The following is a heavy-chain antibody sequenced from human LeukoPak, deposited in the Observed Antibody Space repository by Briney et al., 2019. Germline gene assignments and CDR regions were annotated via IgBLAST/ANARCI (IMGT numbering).Heavy chain of an antibody. CDR1: GGSISSYY. V-gene: IGHV4-59*08. Sequence: SETLSLTCTVSGGSISSYYWSWIRQPPGKGLEWIGYVYYSGSTNYNPSLKSRVTISLDTSKNQFSLKLSSVAAADTAVYYCARNRGSSSWSDAFDIWGQGTMVTVSS. D-gene: IGHD6-13*01. CDR2: VYYSGST. J-gene: IGHJ3*02. CDR3: ARNRGSSSWSDAFDI.